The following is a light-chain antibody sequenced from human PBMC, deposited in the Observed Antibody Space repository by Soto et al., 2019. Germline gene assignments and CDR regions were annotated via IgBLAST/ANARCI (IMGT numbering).Light chain of an antibody. J-gene: IGKJ3*01. CDR2: SAS. V-gene: IGKV1-39*01. CDR1: QTISTY. Sequence: DIPLTQSPSSLSASVGDRITITCRASQTISTYLNWFQQRPGKAPKLLIYSASNLQSGVPSRFSGTGSGTDFTLTISSLQPEDFATYYCQESYSVPFFSFGPGTKVDIK. CDR3: QESYSVPFFS.